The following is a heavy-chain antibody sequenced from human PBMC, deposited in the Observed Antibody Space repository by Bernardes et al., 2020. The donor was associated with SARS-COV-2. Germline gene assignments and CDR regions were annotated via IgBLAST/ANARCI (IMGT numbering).Heavy chain of an antibody. CDR2: ISGRGGTT. V-gene: IGHV3-23*01. CDR3: ARDQGQLVLIYYYGMDV. J-gene: IGHJ6*02. Sequence: GGSLRLSCAASGFTVSSYAMNWVRQAPGKGLEWVSDISGRGGTTNYADSVKGRFTISRDNSKNTLYLQMSSLRAEDTAVYYCARDQGQLVLIYYYGMDVWGQGTTVTVSS. D-gene: IGHD6-6*01. CDR1: GFTVSSYA.